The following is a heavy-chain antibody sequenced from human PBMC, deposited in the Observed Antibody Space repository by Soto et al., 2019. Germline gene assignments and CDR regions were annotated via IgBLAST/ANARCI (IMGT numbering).Heavy chain of an antibody. D-gene: IGHD1-1*01. CDR2: VHISGHS. CDR1: GGSVRAPDW. J-gene: IGHJ5*01. Sequence: SETLSLTCTLSGGSVRAPDWWNWVRQSPDKGLEWIAEVHISGHSNYNPSLRSRVSVSIDSSKNQFYLNLNSVTAAGTAIYYCARVRQGCSANNCYFDPWGQGTQVTVS. CDR3: ARVRQGCSANNCYFDP. V-gene: IGHV4-4*02.